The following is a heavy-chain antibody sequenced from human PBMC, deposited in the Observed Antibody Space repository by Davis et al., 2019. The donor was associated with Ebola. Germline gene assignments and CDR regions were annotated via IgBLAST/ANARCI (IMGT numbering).Heavy chain of an antibody. CDR3: AAVRWIQDGNWFDP. CDR2: FDLDVGER. Sequence: ASVKVSCKVSGYTLTELSIHWVRQAPGKGLEWMGGFDLDVGERLYAQKFQGRVTMTEDTSTDTAYMELSSLRSEDTAVYYCAAVRWIQDGNWFDPWGQGTLVTVSS. CDR1: GYTLTELS. J-gene: IGHJ5*02. D-gene: IGHD5-18*01. V-gene: IGHV1-24*01.